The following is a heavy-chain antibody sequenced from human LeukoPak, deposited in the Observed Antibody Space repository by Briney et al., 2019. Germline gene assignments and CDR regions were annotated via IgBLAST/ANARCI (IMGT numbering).Heavy chain of an antibody. D-gene: IGHD4-17*01. CDR2: IIQDASEK. V-gene: IGHV3-7*05. CDR3: TTYSAFDV. CDR1: GFSFSSYW. J-gene: IGHJ3*01. Sequence: PGESLRLSCAASGFSFSSYWMKWIRQAPGKGLERVASIIQDASEKHLVDSVKGRFTISRDNAKNSLFLQMNSLRVEDTAVYYCTTYSAFDVWGQGTMVTVS.